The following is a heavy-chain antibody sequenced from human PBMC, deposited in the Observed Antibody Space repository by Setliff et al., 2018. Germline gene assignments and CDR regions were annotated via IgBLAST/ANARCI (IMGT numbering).Heavy chain of an antibody. CDR2: FYHSESM. CDR3: VTSTIIIYYFDF. CDR1: GGSISPYY. Sequence: PSETLSLTCSVSGGSISPYYWIWIRQSPGKGLEWIGYFYHSESMSYNPSLKGRVTMSADTSKNQVSLKLTSVSAADTAVYYCVTSTIIIYYFDFWGQGTPVTVSS. J-gene: IGHJ4*02. D-gene: IGHD3-10*01. V-gene: IGHV4-59*08.